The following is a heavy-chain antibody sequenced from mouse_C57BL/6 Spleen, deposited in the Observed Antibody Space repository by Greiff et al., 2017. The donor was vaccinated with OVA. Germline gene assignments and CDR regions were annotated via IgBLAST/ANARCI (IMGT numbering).Heavy chain of an antibody. CDR1: GYAFSSSW. V-gene: IGHV1-82*01. CDR2: IYPGDGDT. J-gene: IGHJ3*01. D-gene: IGHD3-2*02. CDR3: ATKTAQATFAY. Sequence: QVQLQQSGPELVKPGASVKISCKASGYAFSSSWMNWVKQRPGKGLEWIGRIYPGDGDTNYNGKFKGKATLTADKSSSTAYMQLSSLTSEDSAVYFCATKTAQATFAYWGQGTLVTVSA.